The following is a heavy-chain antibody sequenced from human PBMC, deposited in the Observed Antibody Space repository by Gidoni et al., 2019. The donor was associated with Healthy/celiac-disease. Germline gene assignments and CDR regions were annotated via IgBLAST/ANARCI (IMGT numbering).Heavy chain of an antibody. Sequence: QVQLVQSGAEVKKPGSSVKVSCKASGGTFSSYAISWVRQGPGQGLEWMGGIIPIFGTANYAQKFQGRVTITADKSTSTAYMELSSLRSEDTAVYYCGGGRSGEDILTGIDYWGQGTLVTVSS. V-gene: IGHV1-69*06. J-gene: IGHJ4*02. CDR1: GGTFSSYA. CDR2: IIPIFGTA. CDR3: GGGRSGEDILTGIDY. D-gene: IGHD3-9*01.